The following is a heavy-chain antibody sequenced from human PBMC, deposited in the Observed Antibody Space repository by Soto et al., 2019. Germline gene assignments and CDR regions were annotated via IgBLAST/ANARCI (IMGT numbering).Heavy chain of an antibody. Sequence: SETLSLTCFVSNDSISDYYWSWIRQSPGGGLEWIGYVHYSGSTNYSPSLKSRVTISMDVSKNQFSLSLNSMTAADTAVYFCAREVFRSGTYDYSDPWGQGTLVTVSS. CDR1: NDSISDYY. CDR3: AREVFRSGTYDYSDP. CDR2: VHYSGST. V-gene: IGHV4-59*12. D-gene: IGHD1-26*01. J-gene: IGHJ5*02.